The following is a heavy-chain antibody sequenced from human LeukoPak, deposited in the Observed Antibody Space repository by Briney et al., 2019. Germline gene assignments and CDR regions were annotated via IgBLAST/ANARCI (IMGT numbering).Heavy chain of an antibody. CDR3: ARVFYGGNSNYYYYYYMDV. D-gene: IGHD4-23*01. CDR1: GGTFSSYA. J-gene: IGHJ6*03. CDR2: IIPIFGTA. V-gene: IGHV1-69*13. Sequence: SVKVSCKASGGTFSSYAISWVRQAPGQGLEWMGGIIPIFGTANYAQKFQGGVTITADESTSTAYMELSSLRSEDTAVYYCARVFYGGNSNYYYYYYMDVWGKGTTVTVSS.